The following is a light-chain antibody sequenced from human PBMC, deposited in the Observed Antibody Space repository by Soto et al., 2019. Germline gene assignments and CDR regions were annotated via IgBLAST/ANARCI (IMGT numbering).Light chain of an antibody. CDR3: RSYAGNNVGV. V-gene: IGLV2-8*01. J-gene: IGLJ3*02. CDR1: SSDVGRYNY. Sequence: QSALTQPPSASGSPGQSVTISCTGTSSDVGRYNYVSWYRQYPGKAPKLIIYDVTKRPSGVPDRFSGSKSGNTASLTVSGLQAEDEADYYCRSYAGNNVGVFGGGTKLTVL. CDR2: DVT.